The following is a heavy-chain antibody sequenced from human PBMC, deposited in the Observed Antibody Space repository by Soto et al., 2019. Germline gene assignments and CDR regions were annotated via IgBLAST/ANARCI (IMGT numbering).Heavy chain of an antibody. CDR3: ARDPAPIGWYDY. CDR2: ISSSSSYT. V-gene: IGHV3-11*06. Sequence: GSLRLSCAASGFTFSDYYMSWIRQAPGKGLEWVSYISSSSSYTNYADSVKGRFTISRDSAKNTLYLQMSSLRAEDTAVYYCARDPAPIGWYDYWGQGTLVTVSS. D-gene: IGHD6-19*01. CDR1: GFTFSDYY. J-gene: IGHJ4*02.